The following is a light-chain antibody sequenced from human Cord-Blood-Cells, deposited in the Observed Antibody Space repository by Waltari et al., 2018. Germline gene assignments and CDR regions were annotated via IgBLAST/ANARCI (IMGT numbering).Light chain of an antibody. V-gene: IGKV1-5*03. J-gene: IGKJ2*01. CDR3: QQYNSYSYT. Sequence: DIQMTQSPSTLSPSVVDRVTITCRASQSISSWLAWYQQKPGKAPKLLIYKASSLESGVPSRFSGSGSGTEFTLTISSLQPDDFATYYCQQYNSYSYTFGQGTKLEIK. CDR2: KAS. CDR1: QSISSW.